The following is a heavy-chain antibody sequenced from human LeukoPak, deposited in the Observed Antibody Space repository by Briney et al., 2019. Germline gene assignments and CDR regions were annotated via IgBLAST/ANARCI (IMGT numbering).Heavy chain of an antibody. CDR3: ARGGPDILTGYYKGRLDY. D-gene: IGHD3-9*01. CDR1: GGSISSYY. V-gene: IGHV4-59*12. Sequence: SETLSLTCTVSGGSISSYYWSWIRQPPGKGLEWIGYIYYSGSTNYNPSLKSRVTISVDTSKNQFSLKLSSVTAADTAVYYCARGGPDILTGYYKGRLDYWGQGTLVTVSS. CDR2: IYYSGST. J-gene: IGHJ4*02.